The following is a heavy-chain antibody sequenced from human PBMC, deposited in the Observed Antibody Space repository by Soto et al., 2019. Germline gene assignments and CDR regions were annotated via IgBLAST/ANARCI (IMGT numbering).Heavy chain of an antibody. V-gene: IGHV3-74*01. D-gene: IGHD3-10*01. J-gene: IGHJ6*02. CDR1: RFTFSSYW. CDR2: LNSEGSST. Sequence: EVQLVESGGGLVQPGGSLRLSCAASRFTFSSYWMHWVRQAPGKGLVWVSRLNSEGSSTSYVDSVKGRSTLSRANAKNTLYLQMHMLRALDTAVYYCLMARRFRESAIYYDYAMDVWGQVTTLTASS. CDR3: LMARRFRESAIYYDYAMDV.